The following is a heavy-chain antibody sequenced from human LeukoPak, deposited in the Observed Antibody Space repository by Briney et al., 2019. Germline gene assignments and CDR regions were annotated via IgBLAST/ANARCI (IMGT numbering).Heavy chain of an antibody. CDR1: GGSISSYY. Sequence: SETLSLTCTVSGGSISSYYWSWLRQPPGKGLEWWGYIYYSGSTNYNPSLKSRVTISVDTSKNQFSLKLNSVTAADTAVYYCARVSGYDWESFYDYWGQGTLVTVSS. CDR2: IYYSGST. J-gene: IGHJ4*02. D-gene: IGHD5-12*01. V-gene: IGHV4-59*01. CDR3: ARVSGYDWESFYDY.